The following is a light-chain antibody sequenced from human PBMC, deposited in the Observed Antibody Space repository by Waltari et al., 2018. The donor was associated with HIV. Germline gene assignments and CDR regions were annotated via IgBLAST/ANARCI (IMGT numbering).Light chain of an antibody. Sequence: QSVLTQPPSVSGAPGQRVTISCPGSSPNIRASYDVHLYQQLPGTAPKPLTYGNSNRPAGVPDRFSGSKSGTSASLAITGLQAEDEADYYCQSYDSSLSGVVFGGGTKLTVL. V-gene: IGLV1-40*01. CDR1: SPNIRASYD. CDR2: GNS. J-gene: IGLJ2*01. CDR3: QSYDSSLSGVV.